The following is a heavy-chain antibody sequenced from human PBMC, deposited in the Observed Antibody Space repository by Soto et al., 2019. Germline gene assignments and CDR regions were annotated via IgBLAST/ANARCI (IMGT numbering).Heavy chain of an antibody. J-gene: IGHJ4*02. CDR3: ARDLRMVYAIDFDY. Sequence: EVQLVESGGGLVQPGGSLRLSCAASGFTFSSYSMNWVRQAPGKGLEWVSYISSSGSTIYYADSVKGRFTISRDNAKNSLYLQMNSLRDADTAVYYCARDLRMVYAIDFDYWGQGTLATVSS. CDR1: GFTFSSYS. CDR2: ISSSGSTI. V-gene: IGHV3-48*02. D-gene: IGHD2-8*01.